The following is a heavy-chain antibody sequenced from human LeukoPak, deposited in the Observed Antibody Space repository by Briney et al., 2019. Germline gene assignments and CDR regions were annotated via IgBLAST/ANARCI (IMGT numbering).Heavy chain of an antibody. D-gene: IGHD4-17*01. V-gene: IGHV1-2*02. J-gene: IGHJ4*02. CDR2: INPNSGGT. CDR1: GYTFTGYY. Sequence: ASVKVSCKASGYTFTGYYMHWVRQAPGQGLEWMGWINPNSGGTNYAQKFQGRVTMTRDTSISTAYMELSRLRSDDTAVYYCARVGKKFTTVTPPPAYWGQGTLVTVSS. CDR3: ARVGKKFTTVTPPPAY.